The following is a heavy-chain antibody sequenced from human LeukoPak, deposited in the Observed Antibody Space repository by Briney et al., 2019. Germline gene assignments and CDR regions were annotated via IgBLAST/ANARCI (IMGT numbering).Heavy chain of an antibody. V-gene: IGHV4-61*02. CDR2: NYTSGST. CDR1: GGSISSGSYY. Sequence: LSETLSLTCTVSGGSISSGSYYWSWIRQPAGKGLEWIGRNYTSGSTNYNPSLKSRVTISVVTSKNQFSLKLSSVTAADTAVYYCASSTMVVTPLSDHIDYWGQGTLVTVSS. CDR3: ASSTMVVTPLSDHIDY. D-gene: IGHD4-23*01. J-gene: IGHJ4*02.